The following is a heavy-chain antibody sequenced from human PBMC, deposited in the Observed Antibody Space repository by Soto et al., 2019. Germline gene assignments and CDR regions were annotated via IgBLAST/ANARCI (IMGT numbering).Heavy chain of an antibody. J-gene: IGHJ4*02. V-gene: IGHV1-69*13. CDR2: IIPIFGTA. CDR3: ARESTYYYDSSGYDAKGSFDY. Sequence: GASVKVSCKASGGTFSSYAISWVRQAPGQGLEWMGGIIPIFGTANYAQKFQGRVTITADESTSTAYMELSSLRSEDTAVYYCARESTYYYDSSGYDAKGSFDYWGQGTLVTVSS. CDR1: GGTFSSYA. D-gene: IGHD3-22*01.